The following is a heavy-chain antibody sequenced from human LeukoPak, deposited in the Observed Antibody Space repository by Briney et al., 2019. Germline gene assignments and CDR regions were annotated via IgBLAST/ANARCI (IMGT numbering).Heavy chain of an antibody. CDR2: IYYSGTN. V-gene: IGHV4-59*01. CDR1: GVSISYYY. Sequence: PSETLSLTCTVSGVSISYYYWSWIRQSPGKGLEWIGYIYYSGTNNYNPSLKSGVTITVDTSKNTFSLQLRSVTAADTAVYYCAREDPQTTVPEGMDVWGQGTTVTVSS. CDR3: AREDPQTTVPEGMDV. J-gene: IGHJ6*02. D-gene: IGHD4-17*01.